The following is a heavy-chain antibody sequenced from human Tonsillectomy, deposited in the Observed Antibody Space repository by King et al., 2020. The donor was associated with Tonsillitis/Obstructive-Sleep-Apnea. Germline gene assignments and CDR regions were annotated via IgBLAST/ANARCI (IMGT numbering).Heavy chain of an antibody. CDR2: IYNGGST. D-gene: IGHD2-21*02. CDR1: GFTVSSNY. CDR3: ARDSSYCGGDCYAG. V-gene: IGHV3-53*01. Sequence: EVQLVESGGGLIQPGGSLRLSCAASGFTVSSNYMSWVRQAPGKGLEWVSVIYNGGSTYYADSVKGRFTISRDNSKNTLYLQMNSLGAEDTAVYYCARDSSYCGGDCYAGWGQGTLVTVSS. J-gene: IGHJ4*02.